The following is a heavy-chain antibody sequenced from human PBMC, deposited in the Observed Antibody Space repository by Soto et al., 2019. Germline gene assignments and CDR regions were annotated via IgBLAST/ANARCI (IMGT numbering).Heavy chain of an antibody. CDR1: GGSISSYY. CDR3: DESSDWSRAFDF. V-gene: IGHV4-59*01. D-gene: IGHD3-9*01. J-gene: IGHJ4*02. CDR2: MYYSGST. Sequence: QVQLQESGPGLVKPSETLSLTCSVSGGSISSYYWSWIRQPPGKGLEWIGYMYYSGSTNSNPSLKCRVTMSVDTSKRQVSLKLRSVTAADTAVYYCDESSDWSRAFDFWGQGTLVTVSS.